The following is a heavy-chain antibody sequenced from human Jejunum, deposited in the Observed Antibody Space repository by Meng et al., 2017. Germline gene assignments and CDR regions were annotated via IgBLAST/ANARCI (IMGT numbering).Heavy chain of an antibody. D-gene: IGHD2-2*01. Sequence: GESLKISCAAARFTFKNYAMSWVRQAPGKGLEWVASIGSSGEVTHYADSVYGRFTITRDNSKNTLDLQMSSLRVKDTAIYYCANDLRVSRGYNTGWYASEYFHYWGQGTLVTVSS. CDR2: IGSSGEVT. CDR3: ANDLRVSRGYNTGWYASEYFHY. CDR1: RFTFKNYA. V-gene: IGHV3-23*01. J-gene: IGHJ1*01.